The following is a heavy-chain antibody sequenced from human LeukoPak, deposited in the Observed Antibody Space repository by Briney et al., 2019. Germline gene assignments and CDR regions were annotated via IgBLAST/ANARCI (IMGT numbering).Heavy chain of an antibody. D-gene: IGHD6-19*01. V-gene: IGHV3-9*01. J-gene: IGHJ1*01. Sequence: QSGGSLRLSCAASGFTFEDYAMHWVRHAPGKGLEWVSGFSWNSGSIDYADSVKGRFTISRDNAKNSLYLQMNSLRAEDTALYYCAKAPSYSSGWPAEYFQHWGQGTLVTVSS. CDR3: AKAPSYSSGWPAEYFQH. CDR1: GFTFEDYA. CDR2: FSWNSGSI.